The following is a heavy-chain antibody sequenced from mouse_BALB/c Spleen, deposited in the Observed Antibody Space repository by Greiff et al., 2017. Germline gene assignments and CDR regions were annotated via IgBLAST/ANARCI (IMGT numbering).Heavy chain of an antibody. J-gene: IGHJ2*01. CDR3: ARPANWVFDY. D-gene: IGHD4-1*01. CDR1: GFTFSSYA. CDR2: ISSGGST. Sequence: EVQLVESGGGLVKPGGSLKLSCAASGFTFSSYAMSWVRQTPEKRLEWVASISSGGSTYYPDSVKGRFTISRDNARNILYLQMSSLKSEDTALYYCARPANWVFDYWGQGTTLTVSS. V-gene: IGHV5-6-5*01.